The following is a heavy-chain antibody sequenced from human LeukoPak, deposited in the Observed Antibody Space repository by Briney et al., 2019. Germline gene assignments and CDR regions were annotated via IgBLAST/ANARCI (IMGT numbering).Heavy chain of an antibody. D-gene: IGHD3-10*01. CDR2: ISGYSGKT. V-gene: IGHV1-18*01. Sequence: ASVKVSCKASGYTFTSYGISWVRQAPGQGLEWMGWISGYSGKTNYVQKLQGRVTMTTDTSTSTAYMELRSLRSDDTAVYYCAKDLLEPEYYYGSGSSYYYYYGMDVWGQGTTVTVSS. CDR3: AKDLLEPEYYYGSGSSYYYYYGMDV. J-gene: IGHJ6*02. CDR1: GYTFTSYG.